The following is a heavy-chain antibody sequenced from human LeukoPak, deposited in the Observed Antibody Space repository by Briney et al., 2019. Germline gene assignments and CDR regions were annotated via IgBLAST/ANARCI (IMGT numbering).Heavy chain of an antibody. V-gene: IGHV3-13*01. D-gene: IGHD5-12*01. CDR1: GFTFSSYD. CDR3: ARVGAIPTDDAFDI. CDR2: IGTAGDT. J-gene: IGHJ3*02. Sequence: GGSLRLSCAASGFTFSSYDVHWVRQATGKGLEWVSAIGTAGDTSYPGSVKGRFTISRENAKNSLYLQMNSLRAGDTAVCYCARVGAIPTDDAFDIWGQGTMVTVSS.